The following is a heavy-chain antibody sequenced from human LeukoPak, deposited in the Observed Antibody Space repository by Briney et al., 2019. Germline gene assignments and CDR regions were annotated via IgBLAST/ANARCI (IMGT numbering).Heavy chain of an antibody. V-gene: IGHV3-21*01. CDR3: ARGAEYYYDSSGYFPFDY. Sequence: GGSLRLSCAASGFTFSSYSMNWVRQAPGKGLEWVSSITSGGHIYYPDSLKGRFTISRDNAKNSPYLQMNSLRAEDTAIYYCARGAEYYYDSSGYFPFDYWGQGTLVTVSS. D-gene: IGHD3-22*01. J-gene: IGHJ4*02. CDR1: GFTFSSYS. CDR2: ITSGGHI.